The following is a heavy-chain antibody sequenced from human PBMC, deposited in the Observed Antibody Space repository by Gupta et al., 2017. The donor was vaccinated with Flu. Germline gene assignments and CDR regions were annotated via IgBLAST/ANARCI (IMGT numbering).Heavy chain of an antibody. CDR1: GFTLSSYG. J-gene: IGHJ5*02. CDR3: ARGAHYDLDNWFDP. D-gene: IGHD3-3*01. V-gene: IGHV3-33*01. Sequence: QVQLVESGGGVVQPGRSLRLSCAASGFTLSSYGMHCVRQAPGKGLEWVAVIWYDGSNKYYADSVKGRFTISRDNSKNTLYLQMNSLRAEDTAVYYCARGAHYDLDNWFDPWGQGTLVTVSS. CDR2: IWYDGSNK.